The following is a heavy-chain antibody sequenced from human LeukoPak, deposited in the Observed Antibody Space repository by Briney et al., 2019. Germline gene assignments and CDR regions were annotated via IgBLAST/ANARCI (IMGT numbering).Heavy chain of an antibody. J-gene: IGHJ4*02. D-gene: IGHD3-22*01. V-gene: IGHV1-18*01. Sequence: PGASVKVSCKASGYTFTNYGISWVRQAPGQGLEWMGWISGYNGHPNYAEKLQGRVTMTTDTSTSTAYMELRSLRSDDTAVFYCARESQIRYYYDRSGYYYGALDYWGQGSLVTVSS. CDR1: GYTFTNYG. CDR2: ISGYNGHP. CDR3: ARESQIRYYYDRSGYYYGALDY.